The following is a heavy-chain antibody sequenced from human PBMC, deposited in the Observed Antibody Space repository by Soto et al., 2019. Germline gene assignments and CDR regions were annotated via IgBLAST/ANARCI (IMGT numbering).Heavy chain of an antibody. V-gene: IGHV3-21*01. D-gene: IGHD3-10*01. CDR1: GFTFSNYN. CDR3: ERASDAYGSGSYYYYYYTMDV. CDR2: ISGSSSYI. J-gene: IGHJ6*02. Sequence: EVQLVESGGGLVKPGGSLRLSCAASGFTFSNYNMNWVRQAPGKGLEWVSSISGSSSYIYYADSEKGRCTISRDNAKNSLYLQMNSLRAEDTAVYYCERASDAYGSGSYYYYYYTMDVWGQGTTVTVSS.